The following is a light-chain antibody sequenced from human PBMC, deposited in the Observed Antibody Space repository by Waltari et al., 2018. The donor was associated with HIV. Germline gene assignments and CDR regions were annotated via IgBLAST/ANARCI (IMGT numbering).Light chain of an antibody. CDR2: GTS. J-gene: IGKJ2*01. Sequence: IVLTQSPGTLSLSPGERATLFCRASQTISPTFVAWYQQKPGQPPRLLIYGTSDRATGTPDRFSGSGSGTDFVLTVTRLEPEDFAVYFCQQYGDLPYTFGQGTKLETK. CDR3: QQYGDLPYT. V-gene: IGKV3-20*01. CDR1: QTISPTF.